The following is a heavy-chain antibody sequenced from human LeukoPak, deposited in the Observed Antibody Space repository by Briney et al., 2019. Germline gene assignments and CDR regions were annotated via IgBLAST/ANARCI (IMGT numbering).Heavy chain of an antibody. Sequence: GGSLRLSCAASGFTFSSYAMSWVRQAPGKGLEWVSAISGGGGSTYYADSVKGRFTISRDNSKNTLYLQMNSLRAEDTAVYYCAKGTGSFLDYYYYYMDVWGKGTTVTVSS. CDR1: GFTFSSYA. J-gene: IGHJ6*03. V-gene: IGHV3-23*01. CDR2: ISGGGGST. D-gene: IGHD6-13*01. CDR3: AKGTGSFLDYYYYYMDV.